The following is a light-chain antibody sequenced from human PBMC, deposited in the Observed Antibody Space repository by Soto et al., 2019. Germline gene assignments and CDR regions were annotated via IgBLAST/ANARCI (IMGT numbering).Light chain of an antibody. J-gene: IGKJ5*01. V-gene: IGKV1-27*01. CDR3: QNYKSAPIT. CDR1: QGITNY. Sequence: DIQMTQSPSSLSASVGDRVTITCRASQGITNYLAWYQQRPGRVPKLLIYTASTLQSGVPSRFSGRGSGTEFTLTISNLQPEDVATYYCQNYKSAPITFGQRTRLDIK. CDR2: TAS.